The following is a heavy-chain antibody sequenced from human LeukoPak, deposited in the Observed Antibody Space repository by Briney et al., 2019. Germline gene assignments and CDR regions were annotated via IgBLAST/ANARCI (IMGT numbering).Heavy chain of an antibody. CDR1: GYTFTSYY. D-gene: IGHD4-17*01. J-gene: IGHJ4*02. V-gene: IGHV1-46*01. Sequence: ASVKVSCKAFGYTFTSYYMHWVRQAPGQGLEWMAIIHPSGGSTNYAQKFQGRVTMTRDMSTSTVYMELSSLRSEDTAVYYCASTRWSTVTSAPFDYWGQGTLVTVSS. CDR3: ASTRWSTVTSAPFDY. CDR2: IHPSGGST.